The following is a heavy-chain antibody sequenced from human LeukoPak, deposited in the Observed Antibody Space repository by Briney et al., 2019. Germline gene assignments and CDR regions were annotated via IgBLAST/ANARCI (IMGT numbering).Heavy chain of an antibody. CDR3: AKEEPGATLAFDI. Sequence: GGSLRLSCAASGFTFSSYGMHWVRQAPGKGLEWVAFIRYDGSNKYYADPVKGRFTISRDNSKNTLYLQMNSLRAEDTAVYYCAKEEPGATLAFDIWGQGTMVTVSS. J-gene: IGHJ3*02. CDR2: IRYDGSNK. CDR1: GFTFSSYG. V-gene: IGHV3-30*02. D-gene: IGHD1-26*01.